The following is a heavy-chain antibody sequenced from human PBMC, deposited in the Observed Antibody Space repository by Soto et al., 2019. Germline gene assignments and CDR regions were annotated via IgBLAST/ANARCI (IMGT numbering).Heavy chain of an antibody. CDR3: AKGLINGRWYAAD. CDR2: ITDSGSGT. J-gene: IGHJ4*02. D-gene: IGHD6-13*01. Sequence: EVHLLESGGGLVQPGESLRLSCGSSGFTFSSCVMSWVRQAPGKGLEWVSCITDSGSGTYYADYVKVLFTIYRDNYKNTMYMQMNNLRAEDTGVYYCAKGLINGRWYAADWGQGTLVTVSS. V-gene: IGHV3-23*01. CDR1: GFTFSSCV.